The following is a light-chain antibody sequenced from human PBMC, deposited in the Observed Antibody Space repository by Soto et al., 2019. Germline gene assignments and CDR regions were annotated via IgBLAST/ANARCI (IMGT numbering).Light chain of an antibody. CDR2: GAS. J-gene: IGKJ2*01. Sequence: ETVLTQSPDTLSLSPGERATLSCRASQSVSSNYLAWYQQKPGQAPRLLIYGASTRATGIPDRFSGSGSGTDFTLTISRLEPEDFAVYYCQQYGSSSYTFGQGTRLEIK. V-gene: IGKV3-20*01. CDR1: QSVSSNY. CDR3: QQYGSSSYT.